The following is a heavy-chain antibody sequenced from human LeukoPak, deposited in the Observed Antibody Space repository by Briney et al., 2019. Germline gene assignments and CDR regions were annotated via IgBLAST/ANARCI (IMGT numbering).Heavy chain of an antibody. CDR1: GGSFSGYY. D-gene: IGHD5-12*01. CDR3: VRHKSLLDYLDP. J-gene: IGHJ5*02. Sequence: KPSETLSLTCAVYGGSFSGYYWSWIRQPPGKGLEWIGEINHSGSTNYNPSLKSRVTISVDTSKNQFSLKLSSVTAADTATYYCVRHKSLLDYLDPWGQGTLVTVSS. CDR2: INHSGST. V-gene: IGHV4-34*01.